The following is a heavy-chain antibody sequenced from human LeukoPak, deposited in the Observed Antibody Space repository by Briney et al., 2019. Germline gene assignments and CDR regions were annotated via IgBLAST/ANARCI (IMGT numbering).Heavy chain of an antibody. CDR1: GFTFSSYS. Sequence: PGGSLRLSCAASGFTFSSYSMNWVRQAPGKGLEWVSYISSSSSTIYYADSVKGRFTISRDNAKNSLYLQMNSLRAEDTAVYYCARVDYYGSGSYLDWGQGTLVTVSS. CDR2: ISSSSSTI. V-gene: IGHV3-48*04. CDR3: ARVDYYGSGSYLD. J-gene: IGHJ4*02. D-gene: IGHD3-10*01.